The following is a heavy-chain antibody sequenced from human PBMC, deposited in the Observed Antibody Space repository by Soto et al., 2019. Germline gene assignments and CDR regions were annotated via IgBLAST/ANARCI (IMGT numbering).Heavy chain of an antibody. Sequence: AVKVSCKASGCTFSSYAISWVRQAPGQGLEWMGGIIPIFGTANYAQKFQGRVTITADESTSTAYMELSSLRSEDTAVYYCARMRYSSSWYADYWGQGTLVTVSS. D-gene: IGHD6-13*01. CDR1: GCTFSSYA. V-gene: IGHV1-69*13. CDR2: IIPIFGTA. J-gene: IGHJ4*02. CDR3: ARMRYSSSWYADY.